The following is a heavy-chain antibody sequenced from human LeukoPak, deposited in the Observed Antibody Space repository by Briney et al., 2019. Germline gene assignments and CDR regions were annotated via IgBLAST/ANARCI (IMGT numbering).Heavy chain of an antibody. Sequence: SETLSLTCAVSDYSISSGNYGGWIRQPPGKGLEWIGSVYHSGSTHYRPSLKSRVTISVDTSKNQFSLKLSSVTAADTAVYYCARNDSSGYFDYWGQGTLVTVSS. D-gene: IGHD3-22*01. J-gene: IGHJ4*02. CDR2: VYHSGST. CDR1: DYSISSGNY. V-gene: IGHV4-38-2*01. CDR3: ARNDSSGYFDY.